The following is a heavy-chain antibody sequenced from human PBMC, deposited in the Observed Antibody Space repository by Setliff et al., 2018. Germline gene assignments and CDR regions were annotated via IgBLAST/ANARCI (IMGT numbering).Heavy chain of an antibody. Sequence: KTSETLSLTCTVSGDSISRAMYYWSWLRQSAGKGLECIGRIYTDGSTKYNPSVHYNPSLKSRVTISIDKSKNQFSLKLTSVTAADTAVYYCAKGGGRYHSASWGQGTLVTVSS. D-gene: IGHD1-26*01. V-gene: IGHV4-61*02. J-gene: IGHJ4*02. CDR2: IYTDGST. CDR3: AKGGGRYHSAS. CDR1: GDSISRAMYY.